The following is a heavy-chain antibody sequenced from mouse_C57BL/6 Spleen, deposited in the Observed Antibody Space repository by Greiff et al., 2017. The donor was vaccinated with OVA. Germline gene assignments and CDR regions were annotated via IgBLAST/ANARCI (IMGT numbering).Heavy chain of an antibody. Sequence: QVQLQQPGAELVKPGASVKLSCKASGYTFTSYWLHWVKQRPGRGLEWIGRIDPNSGGTKYNEKFKSKATLTVDKPSSPAYMQLSSLTSEDSAVYYCARGTTDWYFDVWGTGTTVTVSS. V-gene: IGHV1-72*01. J-gene: IGHJ1*03. D-gene: IGHD1-1*01. CDR2: IDPNSGGT. CDR3: ARGTTDWYFDV. CDR1: GYTFTSYW.